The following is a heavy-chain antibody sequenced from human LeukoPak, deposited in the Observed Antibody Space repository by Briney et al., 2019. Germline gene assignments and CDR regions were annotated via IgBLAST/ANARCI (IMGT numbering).Heavy chain of an antibody. Sequence: SGPTLVKPTQTLPVTCTFSGFALVTSGVGVGWIRQPPGKALEWLAVIYWDDDKRYSPSLKSRLTITKDTSKNQVVLTMTNVDPVDTATYYCAQSPDIATAGIMSWFDPWGQGTLVTVSS. D-gene: IGHD6-13*01. V-gene: IGHV2-5*02. J-gene: IGHJ5*02. CDR2: IYWDDDK. CDR3: AQSPDIATAGIMSWFDP. CDR1: GFALVTSGVG.